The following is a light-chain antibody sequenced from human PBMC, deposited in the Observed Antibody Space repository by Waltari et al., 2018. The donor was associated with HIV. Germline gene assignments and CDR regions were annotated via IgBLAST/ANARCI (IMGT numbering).Light chain of an antibody. CDR3: QSYDNTLSGSRV. J-gene: IGLJ3*02. V-gene: IGLV1-40*01. CDR2: GDS. CDR1: TSNIGPNHD. Sequence: SVLMQPPSVSGAPGQRVAISCTGNTSNIGPNHDLHWSQHLQGTAPKLLIYGDSIRPSGVPDRFSGSKAGTSASLAITGLQAEDEGYYYCQSYDNTLSGSRVFGGGTKVTVL.